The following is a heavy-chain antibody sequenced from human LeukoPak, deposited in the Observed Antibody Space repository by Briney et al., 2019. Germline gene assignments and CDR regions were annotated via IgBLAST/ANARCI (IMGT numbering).Heavy chain of an antibody. D-gene: IGHD3-10*01. V-gene: IGHV3-9*01. J-gene: IGHJ4*02. Sequence: GGSLRLSCAASGFTFDDYAMHWVRQAPGKGLEWVSGISWNSGSIGYADSVKGRFTISRDNAKNSLYLQMNSLRAEDTAVYYCARAGEAMIRGVISYYFDSWGQGTLVTVSS. CDR3: ARAGEAMIRGVISYYFDS. CDR1: GFTFDDYA. CDR2: ISWNSGSI.